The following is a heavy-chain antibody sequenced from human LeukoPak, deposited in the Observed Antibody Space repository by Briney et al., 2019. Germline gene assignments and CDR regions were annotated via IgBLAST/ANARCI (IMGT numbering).Heavy chain of an antibody. J-gene: IGHJ4*02. D-gene: IGHD2-15*01. CDR3: ARVGLDY. CDR1: GFTVSTSD. Sequence: GGSLRLSCAASGFTVSTSDMHWVRQATGKGLEWDSAIGTAGDTYYPGSVKGRFTISRENARDALYLQMDSLRDEDTAVYYCARVGLDYWGQGTLVTVSS. V-gene: IGHV3-13*04. CDR2: IGTAGDT.